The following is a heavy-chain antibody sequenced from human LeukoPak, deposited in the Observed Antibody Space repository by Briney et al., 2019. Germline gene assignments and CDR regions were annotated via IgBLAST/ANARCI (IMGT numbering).Heavy chain of an antibody. Sequence: ASAKVSCKASGYTFTGYYIHWVRQAPGQGLEWVGLVNPNNGDTKYAQKFQGRVTMTRDTSVSTAYMELSRLTSDDTAVYYCARDTRVTNGDYWGQGTLVTVSS. CDR2: VNPNNGDT. CDR1: GYTFTGYY. D-gene: IGHD2-15*01. V-gene: IGHV1-2*02. CDR3: ARDTRVTNGDY. J-gene: IGHJ4*02.